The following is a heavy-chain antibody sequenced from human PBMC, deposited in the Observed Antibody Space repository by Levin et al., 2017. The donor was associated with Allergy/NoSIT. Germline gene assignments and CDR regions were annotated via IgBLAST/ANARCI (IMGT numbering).Heavy chain of an antibody. D-gene: IGHD2-15*01. J-gene: IGHJ4*02. CDR2: IYPGDSDT. V-gene: IGHV5-51*01. Sequence: GESLKISCKGSGYSFTSYWIGWVRQMPGKGLEWMGIIYPGDSDTRYSPSFQGQVTISADKSISTAYLQWSSLQASDTAMYYCARGPHYCSGGSCYADYWGQGTLVTVSS. CDR3: ARGPHYCSGGSCYADY. CDR1: GYSFTSYW.